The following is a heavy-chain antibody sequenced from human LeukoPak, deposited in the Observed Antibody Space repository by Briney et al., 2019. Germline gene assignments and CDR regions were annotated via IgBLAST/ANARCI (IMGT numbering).Heavy chain of an antibody. Sequence: GGSLRLSCAASGFTFSSYGMHWVRQAPGKGLEWVAVIWYDGSNKYYADSVKGRFTISRDNSKNTLYLQMNSLRAEDTAVYYCAGQVGATNAFDIWGQGTMVTVSS. CDR1: GFTFSSYG. V-gene: IGHV3-33*01. CDR2: IWYDGSNK. D-gene: IGHD1-26*01. J-gene: IGHJ3*02. CDR3: AGQVGATNAFDI.